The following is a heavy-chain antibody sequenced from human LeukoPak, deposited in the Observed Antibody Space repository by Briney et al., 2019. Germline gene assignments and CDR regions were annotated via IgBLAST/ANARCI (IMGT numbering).Heavy chain of an antibody. J-gene: IGHJ4*02. CDR2: INHSGST. CDR1: GGSFSGYY. CDR3: ASLTYYYDRQHDY. V-gene: IGHV4-34*01. Sequence: SETLSLTCAVYGGSFSGYYWSWIRQPPGKGLEWIGEINHSGSTNYNPSLKSRVTISVDTSKNQFSLKLSSVTAADTAVYYCASLTYYYDRQHDYWGQGTLVTVSS. D-gene: IGHD3-22*01.